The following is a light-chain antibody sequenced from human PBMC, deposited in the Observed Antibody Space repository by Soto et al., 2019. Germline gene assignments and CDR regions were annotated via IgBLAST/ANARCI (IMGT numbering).Light chain of an antibody. CDR1: QAFTNT. J-gene: IGKJ4*02. Sequence: AIQLTQTPSSLSASVGASVTITCRASQAFTNTLAWYQQKPGKAPQLLIYDAFSLEGGVPSRFSGSGSGTDFNITISGLQPEDFDTYHCHQDRTYPTFGGGTRVEIK. CDR3: HQDRTYPT. V-gene: IGKV1-13*02. CDR2: DAF.